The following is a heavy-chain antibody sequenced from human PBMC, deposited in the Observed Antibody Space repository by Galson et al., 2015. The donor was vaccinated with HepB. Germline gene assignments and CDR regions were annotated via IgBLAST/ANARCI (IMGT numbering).Heavy chain of an antibody. Sequence: SVKVSCKASGGTFSSYAISWVRQAPGQGLEWMGGIIPILGIANYAQKFQGRVTITADKSTSTAYMELSSLRSEDTAVYYCARAGYCGGDCYRGGRNYAFDIWGQGTMVTVSS. CDR2: IIPILGIA. J-gene: IGHJ3*02. CDR3: ARAGYCGGDCYRGGRNYAFDI. V-gene: IGHV1-69*10. CDR1: GGTFSSYA. D-gene: IGHD2-21*01.